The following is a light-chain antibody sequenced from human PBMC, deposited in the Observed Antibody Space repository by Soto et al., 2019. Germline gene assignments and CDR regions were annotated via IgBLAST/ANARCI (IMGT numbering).Light chain of an antibody. Sequence: QSVLTQPASVSGSPGQWITISCTGTSSDVGGYKYVSWYQQHTGKAPKLMIFDVSNRPSGVSNRFSGSKSGNTASLTISGLQAEDEGDYYSSSYTSSSTHLFGTGTKVTVL. CDR1: SSDVGGYKY. V-gene: IGLV2-14*03. CDR2: DVS. J-gene: IGLJ1*01. CDR3: SSYTSSSTHL.